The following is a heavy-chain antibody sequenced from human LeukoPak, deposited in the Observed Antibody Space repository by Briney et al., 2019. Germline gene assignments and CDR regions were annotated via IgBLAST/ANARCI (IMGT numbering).Heavy chain of an antibody. CDR3: ARRRLMTPYGLFQGTSFDI. D-gene: IGHD3-10*01. J-gene: IGHJ3*02. CDR1: GGSISSSSYY. Sequence: SETLSLTCTVSGGSISSSSYYWGWTRQPPGKGLEWIGSIYYSGSTYYNPSLKSRVTISVDTSKNQFSLKLSSVTAADTAVYYCARRRLMTPYGLFQGTSFDIWGQGTMVTVSS. V-gene: IGHV4-39*01. CDR2: IYYSGST.